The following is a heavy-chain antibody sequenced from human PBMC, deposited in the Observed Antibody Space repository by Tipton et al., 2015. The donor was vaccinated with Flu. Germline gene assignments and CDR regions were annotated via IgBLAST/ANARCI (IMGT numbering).Heavy chain of an antibody. CDR2: FFHSGST. V-gene: IGHV4-38-2*02. CDR1: GYSIRSGYY. CDR3: TRGTGYPNTYFDS. J-gene: IGHJ4*02. Sequence: TLSLTCSVSGYSIRSGYYWGWIRQPPGKGLEWIGNFFHSGSTYYNPSLKSRVTISEDRSRNQFSLRLSSVTAADTAVYYCTRGTGYPNTYFDSWGQGTLVTVSS. D-gene: IGHD5-12*01.